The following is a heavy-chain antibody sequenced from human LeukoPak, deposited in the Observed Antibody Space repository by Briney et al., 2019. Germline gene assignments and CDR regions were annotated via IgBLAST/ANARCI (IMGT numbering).Heavy chain of an antibody. J-gene: IGHJ4*02. D-gene: IGHD3-10*01. CDR2: INHSGSA. Sequence: SETLSLTCAVYGGSFSGYYWSWIRQPPGKGLEWIGEINHSGSAKYIPSLKSRLTISVDTSKNQFSLKLSSVTAADTAVYYCARQTGSGLFSLPGGQGTLVTVSS. CDR1: GGSFSGYY. V-gene: IGHV4-34*01. CDR3: ARQTGSGLFSLP.